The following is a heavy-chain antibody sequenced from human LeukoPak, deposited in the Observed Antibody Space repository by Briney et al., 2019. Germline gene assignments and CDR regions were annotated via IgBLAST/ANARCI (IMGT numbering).Heavy chain of an antibody. V-gene: IGHV4-59*01. CDR3: ARGPAALGWFDP. D-gene: IGHD3-10*01. CDR1: GGSISSYY. J-gene: IGHJ5*02. Sequence: PSETLSLTCTVSGGSISSYYWSWIRQPPGKGLEWIGYIYYSGSTNYNPSLKSRVTISVDTSKNQFSLKLSSVTAADTAVYYCARGPAALGWFDPWGQGTLVTVSS. CDR2: IYYSGST.